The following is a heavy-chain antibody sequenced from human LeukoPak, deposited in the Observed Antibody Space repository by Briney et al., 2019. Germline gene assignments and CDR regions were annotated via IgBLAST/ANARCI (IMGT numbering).Heavy chain of an antibody. J-gene: IGHJ5*02. Sequence: SETLSLTCTVSGGSVSSGSYYWSWIRQPPGKGLEWIGYIYYSGSTNYNPSLKSRVTISVDTSKNQLSLKLSSVTAADTAVYYCARASITMIVLPDWFDPWGQGTLVTVSS. D-gene: IGHD3-22*01. CDR3: ARASITMIVLPDWFDP. CDR1: GGSVSSGSYY. V-gene: IGHV4-61*01. CDR2: IYYSGST.